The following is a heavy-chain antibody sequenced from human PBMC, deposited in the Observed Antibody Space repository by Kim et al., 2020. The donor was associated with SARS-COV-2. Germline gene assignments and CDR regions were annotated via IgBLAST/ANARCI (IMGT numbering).Heavy chain of an antibody. J-gene: IGHJ5*02. Sequence: YAPESQDRVTITADESTSTAYMALSSLRSEDTAVYYCAREGSGSYGWFDPWGQGTLVTVSS. D-gene: IGHD1-26*01. V-gene: IGHV1-69*01. CDR3: AREGSGSYGWFDP.